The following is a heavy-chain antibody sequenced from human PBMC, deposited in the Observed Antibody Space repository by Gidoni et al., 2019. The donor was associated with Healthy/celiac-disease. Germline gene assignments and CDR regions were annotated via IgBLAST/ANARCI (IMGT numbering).Heavy chain of an antibody. CDR1: GGTFSSYA. J-gene: IGHJ5*02. Sequence: QVQLVQSGAEVKKPGSSVKVSCKASGGTFSSYAISWVRQAPGQGLEWMGGIIPIFGTANDAQKFQGRVTITADESTSTAYMELSSLRSEDTAVYYCASGGLTDCSSTSCYAIFDPWGQGTLVTVSS. V-gene: IGHV1-69*01. CDR3: ASGGLTDCSSTSCYAIFDP. CDR2: IIPIFGTA. D-gene: IGHD2-2*01.